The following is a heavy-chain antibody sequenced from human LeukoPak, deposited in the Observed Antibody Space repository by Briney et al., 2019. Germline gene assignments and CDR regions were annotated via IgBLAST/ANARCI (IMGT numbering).Heavy chain of an antibody. CDR2: ISGSGGST. CDR3: ARGGIQVSGIDEFDY. Sequence: GGSLRLSCAASGFTFSSYAMSWVRQAPGKGLEWVSAISGSGGSTYYADSVKGRFTISRDNSKNTLYLQMNSLRAEDTAVYYCARGGIQVSGIDEFDYWGQGTLVTVSS. D-gene: IGHD6-19*01. V-gene: IGHV3-23*01. CDR1: GFTFSSYA. J-gene: IGHJ4*02.